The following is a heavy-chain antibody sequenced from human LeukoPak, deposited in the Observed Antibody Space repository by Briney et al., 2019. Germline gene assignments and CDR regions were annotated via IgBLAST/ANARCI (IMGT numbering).Heavy chain of an antibody. CDR3: ARSRDSGSYCSDY. J-gene: IGHJ4*02. Sequence: ASVKVSCKASGGTFSSYAISWVRQAPGQGLEWMGGIIPIFGTANYAQKFQGRVTITADKSTSTAYMELSSLRSEDTAVYYCARSRDSGSYCSDYWGQGTLVTVSS. V-gene: IGHV1-69*06. CDR1: GGTFSSYA. D-gene: IGHD3-10*01. CDR2: IIPIFGTA.